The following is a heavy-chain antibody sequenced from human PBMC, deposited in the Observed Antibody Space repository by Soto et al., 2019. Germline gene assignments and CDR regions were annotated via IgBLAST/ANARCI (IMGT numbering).Heavy chain of an antibody. D-gene: IGHD3-3*01. CDR2: TKSKTNGGTT. CDR3: TTDLVLQCLEWLGVGRDYYYYGMDV. CDR1: GFTFSNAW. V-gene: IGHV3-15*07. J-gene: IGHJ6*02. Sequence: EVQLVESGGGLVKPGGSLRLSCAASGFTFSNAWMNWVRQPPGKGLEWVGRTKSKTNGGTTDYAAPVKGRFTTSRDESKNTLYLQMNSLKSEDTAVYYCTTDLVLQCLEWLGVGRDYYYYGMDVWGQGTTVTVSS.